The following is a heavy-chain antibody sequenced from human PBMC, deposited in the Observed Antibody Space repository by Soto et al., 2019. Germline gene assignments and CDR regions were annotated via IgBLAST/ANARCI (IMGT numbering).Heavy chain of an antibody. J-gene: IGHJ4*02. D-gene: IGHD2-21*01. V-gene: IGHV4-39*01. Sequence: SETLSLTCTVTGDSISSRSYYWGWIRQPPGKGLEWIGSIYYSGSTYNNPSLSSRVSMSIDTSKDQFSLKLKSVTAADTALYFCARQRTSVVSQAYFDVWGQGSLVTVSS. CDR3: ARQRTSVVSQAYFDV. CDR1: GDSISSRSYY. CDR2: IYYSGST.